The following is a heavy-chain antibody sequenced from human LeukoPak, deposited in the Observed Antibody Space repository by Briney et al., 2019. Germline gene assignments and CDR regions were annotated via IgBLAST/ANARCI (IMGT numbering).Heavy chain of an antibody. V-gene: IGHV4-61*01. CDR2: IYYTGST. Sequence: PSETLSLTCTVSGGSVSSGSYYWSWIRQPPGKGLEWIGYIYYTGSTNYNPSLKCRVTISVDTSKNQFSLKLSSVTAADTAVYYCARRSNYYGSGSYSDYWGQGTLVTVSS. CDR1: GGSVSSGSYY. CDR3: ARRSNYYGSGSYSDY. D-gene: IGHD3-10*01. J-gene: IGHJ4*02.